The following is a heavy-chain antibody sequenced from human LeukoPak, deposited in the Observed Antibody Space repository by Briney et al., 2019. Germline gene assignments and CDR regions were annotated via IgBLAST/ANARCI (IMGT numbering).Heavy chain of an antibody. J-gene: IGHJ4*02. CDR3: ASIVVVTAFDY. CDR1: GFTFSSYS. D-gene: IGHD2-21*02. CDR2: ISYDGSNK. V-gene: IGHV3-30*03. Sequence: PGGSLRLSCAASGFTFSSYSMNWVRQAPGKGLEWVAVISYDGSNKYYADSVKGRFTISRDNSKNTLYLQMNSLRAEDTAVYYCASIVVVTAFDYWGQGTLVTVSS.